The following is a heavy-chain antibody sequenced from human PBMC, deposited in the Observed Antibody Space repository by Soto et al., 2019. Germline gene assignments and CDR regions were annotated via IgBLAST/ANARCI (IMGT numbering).Heavy chain of an antibody. CDR3: AREMAGLGGEYDY. V-gene: IGHV1-18*01. J-gene: IGHJ4*02. Sequence: QVQLVQSGAEVKNPGASVKVSCKTCGYTFTKYGVGWVRQAPGQGLEWMGWISGSSGNANYAEKVQGRITLTTDTSTSTAYIELRSLRSDDTAVYYCAREMAGLGGEYDYWGQGTLVTVSS. CDR1: GYTFTKYG. CDR2: ISGSSGNA. D-gene: IGHD3-16*01.